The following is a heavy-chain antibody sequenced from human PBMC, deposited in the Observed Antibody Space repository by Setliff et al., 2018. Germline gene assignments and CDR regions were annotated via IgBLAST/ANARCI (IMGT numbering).Heavy chain of an antibody. CDR2: INPSGGST. V-gene: IGHV1-46*01. D-gene: IGHD6-19*01. J-gene: IGHJ4*02. Sequence: ASVKVSCKASGYTFTSYYMHWVRQAPGQGLEWMGIINPSGGSTSYAQKFQGRVTMTRDTSTTMAYMELRGLRSDDTAVYYCARRGGWYFSFDYWGQGTLVTVSS. CDR3: ARRGGWYFSFDY. CDR1: GYTFTSYY.